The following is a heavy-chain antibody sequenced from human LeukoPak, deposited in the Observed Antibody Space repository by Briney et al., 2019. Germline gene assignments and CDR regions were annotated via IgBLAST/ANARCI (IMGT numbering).Heavy chain of an antibody. CDR3: ARQRRFGEPWYFDY. CDR1: GFSITISSHY. D-gene: IGHD3-10*01. Sequence: SETLSLTCTVSGFSITISSHYWGWVRQAPGKVLEWIASIYYSGRTYYNPSLKSRVTMSVDTFENQFSLKLSCVTAADTAVYYCARQRRFGEPWYFDYWGQGKLV. J-gene: IGHJ4*02. V-gene: IGHV4-39*01. CDR2: IYYSGRT.